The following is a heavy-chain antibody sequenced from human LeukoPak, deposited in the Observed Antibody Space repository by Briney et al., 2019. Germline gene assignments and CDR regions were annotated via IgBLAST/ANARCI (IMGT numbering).Heavy chain of an antibody. J-gene: IGHJ3*02. CDR1: GGSISSYY. D-gene: IGHD2/OR15-2a*01. V-gene: IGHV4-59*08. CDR3: ARHEYSGFVTSAFDI. Sequence: SETLSLTCTVSGGSISSYYWSWIRQPPGKGLEWIGYIYYSGSTNYNPSLKSRVTISVDTSKNQFSLKLSSVTAADTAVYYCARHEYSGFVTSAFDIWGQGTMVTVSS. CDR2: IYYSGST.